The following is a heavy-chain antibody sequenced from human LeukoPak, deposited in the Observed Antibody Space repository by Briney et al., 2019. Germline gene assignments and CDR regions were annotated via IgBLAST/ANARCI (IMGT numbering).Heavy chain of an antibody. V-gene: IGHV3-33*01. CDR3: ARDSHRIEMATIGTLGY. CDR2: IWYDGSNK. J-gene: IGHJ4*02. CDR1: GFTFSSYG. D-gene: IGHD5-24*01. Sequence: QPGGSLRLSCAASGFTFSSYGMHWVRQAPGKGLEWVAVIWYDGSNKYYADSVKGRFTISRDNSKNTLYLQMNSLRAEDTAVYYCARDSHRIEMATIGTLGYWGQGTLVTVSS.